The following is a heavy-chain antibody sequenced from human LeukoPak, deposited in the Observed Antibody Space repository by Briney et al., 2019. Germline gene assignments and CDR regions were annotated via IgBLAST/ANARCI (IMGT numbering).Heavy chain of an antibody. V-gene: IGHV3-21*01. CDR1: GFTFSSYS. CDR2: ISSSSSYI. D-gene: IGHD6-19*01. CDR3: SVIAVAGRMVDAFDI. J-gene: IGHJ3*02. Sequence: GGSLRLSCAASGFTFSSYSMNWVRQAPGKGLEWVSSISSSSSYIYYADSVKGRFTISRDNAKNSLYLQMNSLRAEGTAVYYCSVIAVAGRMVDAFDIWGQGTMVTVSS.